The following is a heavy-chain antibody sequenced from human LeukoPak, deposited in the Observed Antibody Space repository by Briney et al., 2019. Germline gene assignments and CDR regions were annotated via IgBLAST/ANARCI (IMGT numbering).Heavy chain of an antibody. CDR1: GFTVSSNY. CDR2: IYSGGST. J-gene: IGHJ4*02. D-gene: IGHD3-10*01. Sequence: GGSLRLSCAASGFTVSSNYMSWVRQAPGKGLEWVSVIYSGGSTYYADSVKGRFTISRDNSKNTLYLQMNSLRAEDTAVYYCATRHSYGSGNFDYWGQGTLVTVSS. V-gene: IGHV3-53*01. CDR3: ATRHSYGSGNFDY.